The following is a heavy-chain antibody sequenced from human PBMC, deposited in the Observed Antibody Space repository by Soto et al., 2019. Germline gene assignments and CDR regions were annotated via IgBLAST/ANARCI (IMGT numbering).Heavy chain of an antibody. J-gene: IGHJ6*02. CDR3: ARDSVVVVTAGGGEGMDV. D-gene: IGHD2-2*01. CDR1: GGTFSSYA. CDR2: IIPIFGTA. V-gene: IGHV1-69*01. Sequence: QVQLVQSGAEVKKHGSSVKVSCKASGGTFSSYAISWVRQAPGQGLEWMGGIIPIFGTANYAQKFQGRVTITEDESTSTAYMELSSLRSEDTAVYYCARDSVVVVTAGGGEGMDVWGQGTTVTVSS.